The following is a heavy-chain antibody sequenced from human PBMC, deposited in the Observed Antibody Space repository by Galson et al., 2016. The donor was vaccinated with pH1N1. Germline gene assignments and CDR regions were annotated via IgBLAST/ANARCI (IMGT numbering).Heavy chain of an antibody. J-gene: IGHJ6*03. D-gene: IGHD1-26*01. CDR1: GFTFRSYG. CDR2: IRYDGGSK. V-gene: IGHV3-30*02. Sequence: SLRLSCAASGFTFRSYGMHWVRQAPGKGLEWVAFIRYDGGSKYYADSVKGRFTISRDNARDTLFLQMTSLRPDDRAVYYCAKGLGTTLYYYFYFMDVWG. CDR3: AKGLGTTLYYYFYFMDV.